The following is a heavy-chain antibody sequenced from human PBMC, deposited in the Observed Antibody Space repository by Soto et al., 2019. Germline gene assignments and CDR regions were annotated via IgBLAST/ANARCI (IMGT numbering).Heavy chain of an antibody. Sequence: QVQLVESGGGVVQPGRSLRLSCAASGFTFSSYGMHWVRQAPGKGLEWVAVISYDGSNKYYADSVKGRFTISRDNSKNTLYLQMNSLRAEDTGVYYCAKDEGGLDSWGQGTLVTVSS. CDR3: AKDEGGLDS. D-gene: IGHD2-15*01. J-gene: IGHJ4*02. CDR1: GFTFSSYG. V-gene: IGHV3-30*18. CDR2: ISYDGSNK.